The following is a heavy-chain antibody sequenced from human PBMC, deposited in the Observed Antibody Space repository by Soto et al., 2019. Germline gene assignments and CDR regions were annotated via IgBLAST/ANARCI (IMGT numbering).Heavy chain of an antibody. D-gene: IGHD1-26*01. Sequence: EVQLVESGGGLVQPGGSLRLSCAASGFTVSSNYMSWVRQAPGKGLEWVSVIYSGGSTYYADSVKGRFTISRDNSKNTLYLQMNSLRVEDTAVYYGAREGLGVSHFDYWGQGTLVTVSS. J-gene: IGHJ4*02. CDR2: IYSGGST. CDR3: AREGLGVSHFDY. CDR1: GFTVSSNY. V-gene: IGHV3-66*01.